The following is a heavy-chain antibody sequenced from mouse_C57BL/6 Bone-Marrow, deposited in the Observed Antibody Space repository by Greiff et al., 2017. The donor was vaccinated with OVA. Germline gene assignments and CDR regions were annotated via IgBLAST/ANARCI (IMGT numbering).Heavy chain of an antibody. V-gene: IGHV5-6*01. J-gene: IGHJ1*03. CDR3: ARRYGYDWYFDV. CDR1: GFTFSSYG. CDR2: ISSGGSYT. D-gene: IGHD2-2*01. Sequence: EVQLVESGGDLVKPGGSLKLSCAASGFTFSSYGMSWVRQTPDKRLEWVATISSGGSYTYYPDSVKGRFTISRDNAKNTLYLQMSSLKSEDTAMYYCARRYGYDWYFDVWGTGTTVTVSS.